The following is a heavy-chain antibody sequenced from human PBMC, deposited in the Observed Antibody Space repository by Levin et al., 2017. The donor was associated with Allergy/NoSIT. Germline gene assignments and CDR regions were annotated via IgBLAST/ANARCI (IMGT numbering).Heavy chain of an antibody. CDR2: ISAHNGDT. J-gene: IGHJ4*02. Sequence: ASVKVSCKTSGYIFQNYGISWLRQAPGQGLEWMGWISAHNGDTQFARRFEGRLTLSIDMSTTMAYMDLRSLTSDDTATYYCARGGGRSPEYCTSPSCLFDGWGQGTLITVSA. V-gene: IGHV1-18*01. CDR3: ARGGGRSPEYCTSPSCLFDG. CDR1: GYIFQNYG. D-gene: IGHD3-9*01.